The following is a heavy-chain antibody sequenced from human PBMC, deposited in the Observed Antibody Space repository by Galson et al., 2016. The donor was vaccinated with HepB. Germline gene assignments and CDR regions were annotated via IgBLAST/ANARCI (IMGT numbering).Heavy chain of an antibody. CDR1: GFTFISSG. Sequence: SLRLSCATAGFTFISSGMHWVRPAPGKGLEWATFISYDGSNAYYADSVKGRFTVTRDNSKKTLYLQMNSLRPEDTAVYYCAKEGPNYYGSGSYSQLEFWGQGTLVTVSS. CDR3: AKEGPNYYGSGSYSQLEF. V-gene: IGHV3-30*18. D-gene: IGHD3-10*01. J-gene: IGHJ4*02. CDR2: ISYDGSNA.